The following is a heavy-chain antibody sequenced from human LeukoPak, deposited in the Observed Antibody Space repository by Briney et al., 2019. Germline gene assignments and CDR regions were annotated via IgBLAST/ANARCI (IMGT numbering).Heavy chain of an antibody. D-gene: IGHD3-10*01. CDR2: VHYSGST. V-gene: IGHV4-59*02. Sequence: ASETLSLTCTVSGGAVSSEYWGWIRQPPGKGLEWIGYVHYSGSTSYNPSLKSRVTISIGTSKTQFSLKVSSVTATDTAVYYCARASWFSIDNWGQGTLVTVSS. CDR1: GGAVSSEY. J-gene: IGHJ4*02. CDR3: ARASWFSIDN.